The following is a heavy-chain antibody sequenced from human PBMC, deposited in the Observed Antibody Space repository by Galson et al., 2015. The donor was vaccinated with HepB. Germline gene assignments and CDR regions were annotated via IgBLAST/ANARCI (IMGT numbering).Heavy chain of an antibody. CDR2: IIPILGIA. CDR1: GGTFSSYT. J-gene: IGHJ4*02. D-gene: IGHD3-22*01. V-gene: IGHV1-69*02. CDR3: ARGYTDYYDSSGYFHELDY. Sequence: SVKVSCKASGGTFSSYTISWVRQAPGQGLEWMGRIIPILGIANYAQKFQGRVTITADKSTSTAYMELSNLRSEDTAVYYCARGYTDYYDSSGYFHELDYWGQGTLVTVSS.